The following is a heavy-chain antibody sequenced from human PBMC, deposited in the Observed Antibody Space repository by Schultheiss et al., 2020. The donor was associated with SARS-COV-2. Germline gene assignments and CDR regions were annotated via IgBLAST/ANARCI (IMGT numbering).Heavy chain of an antibody. J-gene: IGHJ4*02. CDR1: GFTFRSYW. Sequence: GGSLRLSCAASGFTFRSYWMGWVRQAPGKGLEWVANIKKDGSVKHYVDSVRGRFIISRDNAKNSLDLQMNSLRVEDTAVYYCVKEGEEMGSSWGQGTLVTVSS. CDR2: IKKDGSVK. V-gene: IGHV3-7*03. D-gene: IGHD5-24*01. CDR3: VKEGEEMGSS.